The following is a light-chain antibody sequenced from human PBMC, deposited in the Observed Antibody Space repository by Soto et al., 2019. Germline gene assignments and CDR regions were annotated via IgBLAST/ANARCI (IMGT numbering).Light chain of an antibody. J-gene: IGKJ4*01. CDR2: AGT. V-gene: IGKV1-9*01. Sequence: IPVTQSPSSLSASIGDTGTSTSRASQDISSYLAWDQQKPGKAPNLLIYAGTSLQSGVPSRFSGSGSGTEFTLTISSLQPEDFATYYCQQLHVYPSTFGGGTKVDI. CDR1: QDISSY. CDR3: QQLHVYPST.